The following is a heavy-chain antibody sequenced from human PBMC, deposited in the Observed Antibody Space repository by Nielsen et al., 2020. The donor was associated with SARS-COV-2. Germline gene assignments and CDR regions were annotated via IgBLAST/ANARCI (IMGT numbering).Heavy chain of an antibody. CDR2: IYYSGNT. Sequence: SETLSLTCTVSGGSISSGGYYWSWIRQHPGKGLEWIGYIYYSGNTYYNPPLKSRVTISADTSKNQFSLKLSSVTAADTAVYYCSSSRSDILTYYYGMDVWGQGTTVTVSS. CDR3: SSSRSDILTYYYGMDV. J-gene: IGHJ6*02. V-gene: IGHV4-31*03. CDR1: GGSISSGGYY. D-gene: IGHD3-9*01.